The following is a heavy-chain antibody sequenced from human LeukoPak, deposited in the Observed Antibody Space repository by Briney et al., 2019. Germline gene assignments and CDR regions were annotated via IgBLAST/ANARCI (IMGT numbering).Heavy chain of an antibody. CDR2: ISSASNYI. V-gene: IGHV3-21*01. CDR1: GFTFSSYS. Sequence: GGSLRLSCAASGFTFSSYSMNWVRQAPGKGLEWVWSISSASNYIYYADSVKGRFTISRDNAKYSLYLQMNSLRADGTAVYYCARTDGVAGTRGANDHWGQGTLVTVSS. CDR3: ARTDGVAGTRGANDH. D-gene: IGHD6-19*01. J-gene: IGHJ4*02.